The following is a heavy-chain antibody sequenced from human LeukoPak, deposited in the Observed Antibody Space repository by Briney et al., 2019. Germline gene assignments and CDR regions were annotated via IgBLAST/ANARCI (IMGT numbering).Heavy chain of an antibody. Sequence: GGSLRLSCAGSGFIFNNYAMHWVRDPPGKGLEWVSGISWNSGTIDYADSVRGRFTISRDNAKNSLYLQMDSLRVEDTAFYYCAKDNRRHYTSGPNPDSLHWGQGALVTVSS. CDR1: GFIFNNYA. CDR2: ISWNSGTI. V-gene: IGHV3-9*01. J-gene: IGHJ4*02. CDR3: AKDNRRHYTSGPNPDSLH. D-gene: IGHD6-19*01.